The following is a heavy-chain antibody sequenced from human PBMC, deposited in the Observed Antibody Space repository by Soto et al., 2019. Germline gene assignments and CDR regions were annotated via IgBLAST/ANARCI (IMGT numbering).Heavy chain of an antibody. D-gene: IGHD2-21*01. CDR2: ISGSTGST. Sequence: GGSLRLSCAASGFTFSSYAMSWVRQAPGKGLEWVSTISGSTGSTYYADSVKGRFTISRDNSKNTLYLQMNSLRAEDTAVYYCAKTGYCGGDCRNSDYWGQGTLVTVSS. V-gene: IGHV3-23*01. CDR1: GFTFSSYA. CDR3: AKTGYCGGDCRNSDY. J-gene: IGHJ4*02.